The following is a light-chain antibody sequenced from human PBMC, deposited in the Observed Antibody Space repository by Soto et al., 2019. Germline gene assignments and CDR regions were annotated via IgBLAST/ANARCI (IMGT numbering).Light chain of an antibody. J-gene: IGKJ1*01. CDR3: QEYNSYTGT. CDR1: QSISSW. CDR2: KAS. V-gene: IGKV1-5*03. Sequence: DIQMTQSPSTLSASVGDRVTITCRASQSISSWLAWYQQKPGKAPKRLIYKASSLESGVPSRFSGSGSGTEFTLTISSLQPDDFGTYYCQEYNSYTGTFGPGTKVDI.